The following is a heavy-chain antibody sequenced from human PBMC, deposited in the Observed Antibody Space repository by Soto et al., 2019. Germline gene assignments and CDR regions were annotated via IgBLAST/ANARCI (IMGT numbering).Heavy chain of an antibody. J-gene: IGHJ3*01. CDR2: ISYDGSNK. D-gene: IGHD3-22*01. Sequence: GGSLRLSCAASGFTFSSYAMHWVRQAPGKGLEWVAVISYDGSNKYYADSVKGRFTISRDNSKNTLYLQMNSLRAEDTAVYYCARRDGFYGSSGYFGFWGQGTMVTVSS. V-gene: IGHV3-30-3*01. CDR3: ARRDGFYGSSGYFGF. CDR1: GFTFSSYA.